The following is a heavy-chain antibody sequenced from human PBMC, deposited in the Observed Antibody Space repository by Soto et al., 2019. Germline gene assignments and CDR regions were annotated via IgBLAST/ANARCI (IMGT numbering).Heavy chain of an antibody. CDR1: GYTFTSYG. CDR3: ANSIAVAGTHWFDP. D-gene: IGHD6-19*01. V-gene: IGHV1-18*01. Sequence: GASVKVSCKASGYTFTSYGISWVRQAPGQGLEWMGWISAYNGNTNYAQKLQGRVTITTDTSTSTAYMELRSLRSDDTAVYYCANSIAVAGTHWFDPWGQGTLVTVSS. J-gene: IGHJ5*02. CDR2: ISAYNGNT.